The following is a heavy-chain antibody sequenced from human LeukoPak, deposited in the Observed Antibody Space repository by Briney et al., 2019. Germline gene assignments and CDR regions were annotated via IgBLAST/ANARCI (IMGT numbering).Heavy chain of an antibody. Sequence: GGALGLSCETKGNYWMHWVRQVPGKGRVWVSRNNSDGSWTSYADSVKGRFTISKDNAKNTVYLQMNSLRAEYTAVYYCVSFYETYWGRGTLVTVSS. CDR2: NNSDGSWT. CDR3: VSFYETY. D-gene: IGHD2/OR15-2a*01. J-gene: IGHJ4*02. V-gene: IGHV3-74*01. CDR1: GNYW.